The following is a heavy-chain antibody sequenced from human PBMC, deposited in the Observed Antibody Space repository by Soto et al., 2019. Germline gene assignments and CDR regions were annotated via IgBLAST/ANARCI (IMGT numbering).Heavy chain of an antibody. V-gene: IGHV3-11*05. J-gene: IGHJ4*02. Sequence: QVQLVESGGGLVKPGGSLRLSCAASGFTFSDYYMSWIRQAPGKGLEWVSYISSSSSYTNYADSVKGRFTISRDNAKNSLYPQMNSLRAEDTAVYSCARLVGAHHLDYWGQGTLVTVSS. CDR3: ARLVGAHHLDY. CDR2: ISSSSSYT. CDR1: GFTFSDYY. D-gene: IGHD1-26*01.